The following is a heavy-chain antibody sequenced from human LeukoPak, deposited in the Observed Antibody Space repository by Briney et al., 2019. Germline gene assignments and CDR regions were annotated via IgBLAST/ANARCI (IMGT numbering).Heavy chain of an antibody. CDR2: IKQDGSEK. V-gene: IGHV3-7*01. J-gene: IGHJ6*02. Sequence: GGSLRLSCAASGFTFSSYWMSWVRQAPGKGLEWVANIKQDGSEKYYVDSVKGRFTISRDNAKNSLYLQMNSLRAEDTAVYYCAREIRALYYGMDVWSQGTTVTVSS. CDR3: AREIRALYYGMDV. CDR1: GFTFSSYW.